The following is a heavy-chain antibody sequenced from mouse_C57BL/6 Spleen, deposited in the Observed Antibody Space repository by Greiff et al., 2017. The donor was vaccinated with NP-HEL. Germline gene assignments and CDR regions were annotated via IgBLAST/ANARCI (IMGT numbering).Heavy chain of an antibody. Sequence: EVQVVESGGGLVKPGGSLKLSCAASGFTFSSYAMSWVRQTPEKRLEWVATISDGGSYTYYPDNVKGRFTISRDNAKNNLYLQMSHLKSEDTAMYYCARDHSGFAYWGQGTLVTVSA. CDR3: ARDHSGFAY. CDR1: GFTFSSYA. CDR2: ISDGGSYT. D-gene: IGHD1-2*01. V-gene: IGHV5-4*01. J-gene: IGHJ3*01.